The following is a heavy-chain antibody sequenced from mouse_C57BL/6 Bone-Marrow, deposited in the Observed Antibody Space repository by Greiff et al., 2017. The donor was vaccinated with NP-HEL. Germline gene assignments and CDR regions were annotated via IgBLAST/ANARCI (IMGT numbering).Heavy chain of an antibody. D-gene: IGHD2-2*01. CDR3: ARGGVTTGDFDY. J-gene: IGHJ2*01. CDR2: ISNLAYSI. Sequence: EVQGVESGGGLVQPGGSLKLSCAASGFTFSDYGMAWVRQAPRKGPEWVAFISNLAYSIYYADTVTGRFTISRENAKNTLYLERSSLRAEDTAMYYWARGGVTTGDFDYWGQGTTLTVSS. CDR1: GFTFSDYG. V-gene: IGHV5-15*01.